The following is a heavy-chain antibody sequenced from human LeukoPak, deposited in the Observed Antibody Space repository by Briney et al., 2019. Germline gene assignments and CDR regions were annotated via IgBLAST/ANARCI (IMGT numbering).Heavy chain of an antibody. CDR1: GGSISSGDYY. V-gene: IGHV4-30-4*08. J-gene: IGHJ4*02. CDR2: IYYSGST. CDR3: AGNPYYYDSSGYYIDY. Sequence: PSETLSLTCTVSGGSISSGDYYWSWIRQPPGKGLEWIGYIYYSGSTYYNPSLKSRVTISVDTSKNQFSLKLSSVTAADTAVYYCAGNPYYYDSSGYYIDYWGQGTLVTVSS. D-gene: IGHD3-22*01.